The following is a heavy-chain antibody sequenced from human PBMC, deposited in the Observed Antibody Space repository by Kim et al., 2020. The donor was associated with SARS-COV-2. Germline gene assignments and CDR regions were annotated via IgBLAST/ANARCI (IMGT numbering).Heavy chain of an antibody. CDR1: GFTFSSYA. CDR2: ISYDGSNK. V-gene: IGHV3-30*04. CDR3: ARDQDYYGSGSYTDWFDP. Sequence: GGSLRLSCAASGFTFSSYAMHWVRQAPGKGLEWVAVISYDGSNKYYADSVKGRFTISRDNSKNTLYLQMNSLRAEDTAVYYCARDQDYYGSGSYTDWFDPWGQGTLVTVSS. J-gene: IGHJ5*02. D-gene: IGHD3-10*01.